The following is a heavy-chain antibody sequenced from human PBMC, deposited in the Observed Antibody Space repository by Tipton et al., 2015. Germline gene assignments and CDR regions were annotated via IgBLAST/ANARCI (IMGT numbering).Heavy chain of an antibody. Sequence: QLVQSGAEVKKPGESLKISCKASGYSFSNFWIAWVRQMSGKGLEWMGIIYPGDSDAKYSPSFQGQVTISVDKSINSAYLQWSSLKASDTGMYYCARHDYGDYNFYFYGMDVWGQGTTVTVSS. V-gene: IGHV5-51*01. CDR3: ARHDYGDYNFYFYGMDV. D-gene: IGHD4-17*01. CDR2: IYPGDSDA. J-gene: IGHJ6*02. CDR1: GYSFSNFW.